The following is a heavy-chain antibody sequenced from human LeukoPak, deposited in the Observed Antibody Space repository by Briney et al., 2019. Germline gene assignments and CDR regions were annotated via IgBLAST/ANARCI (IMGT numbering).Heavy chain of an antibody. CDR3: ARERVGATNYFDY. CDR2: ISYDGYNK. J-gene: IGHJ4*02. V-gene: IGHV3-30-3*01. D-gene: IGHD1-26*01. CDR1: GFIFSSCA. Sequence: GGSLRLSCAASGFIFSSCAMHWVRQAPGKGLEWVADISYDGYNKYYADSVKGRFTISRDNSKNTLYLQMNSLRAEDTAVYYCARERVGATNYFDYWGQGTLVTVSS.